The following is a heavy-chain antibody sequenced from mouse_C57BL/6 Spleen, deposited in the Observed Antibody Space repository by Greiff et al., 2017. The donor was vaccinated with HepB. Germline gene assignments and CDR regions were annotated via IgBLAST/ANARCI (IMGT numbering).Heavy chain of an antibody. CDR1: GYSITSGYY. V-gene: IGHV3-6*01. J-gene: IGHJ1*03. CDR3: ARTSARYWYFDV. CDR2: ISYDGSN. Sequence: VQLQQSGPGLVKPSQSLSLTCSVTGYSITSGYYWNWIRQFPGNKLEWMGYISYDGSNNYNPSLKNRISITRDTSKNQFFLKLNSVTTEDTATYYCARTSARYWYFDVWGTGTTVTVSS.